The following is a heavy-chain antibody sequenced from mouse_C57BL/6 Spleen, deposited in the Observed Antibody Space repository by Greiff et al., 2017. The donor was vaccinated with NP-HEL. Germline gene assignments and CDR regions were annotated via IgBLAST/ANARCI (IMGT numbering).Heavy chain of an antibody. CDR2: IYPGDGDT. J-gene: IGHJ1*03. CDR1: GYAFSSSW. CDR3: ARYPYYGSSYVDFDV. Sequence: QVQLQQSGPELVKPGASVKISCKASGYAFSSSWMNWVKQRPGKGLEWIGRIYPGDGDTNYNGKFKGKATLTSDKSSSTAYMQLSSLTSEDSAVYFCARYPYYGSSYVDFDVWGTGTTGTVSS. V-gene: IGHV1-82*01. D-gene: IGHD1-1*01.